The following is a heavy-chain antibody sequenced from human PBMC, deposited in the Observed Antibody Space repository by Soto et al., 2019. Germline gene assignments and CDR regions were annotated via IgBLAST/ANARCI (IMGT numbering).Heavy chain of an antibody. CDR1: GFTFSNYA. D-gene: IGHD3-9*01. J-gene: IGHJ4*02. CDR3: AKGGYNNDILTGYYFDGSFDY. CDR2: ISGSGGYT. V-gene: IGHV3-23*01. Sequence: GGSLRLSCAASGFTFSNYAMNWVRQAPGKGLEWVSAISGSGGYTYYAGTEKGRFTISRDNSKNTVKLQMTSLRAEDTAIYSCAKGGYNNDILTGYYFDGSFDYWGQGTLVTVSS.